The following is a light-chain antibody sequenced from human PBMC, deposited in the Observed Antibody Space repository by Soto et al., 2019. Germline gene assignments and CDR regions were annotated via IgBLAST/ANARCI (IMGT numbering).Light chain of an antibody. V-gene: IGKV1-6*01. CDR3: LQDYRYPWT. Sequence: AIQMTQSPSSLSASVGDRVTIICRASQDIRDDLGWYQQKPGKAPKLLIYAASILQSGVPLRFSGSGSGTNFTLSTTSLQSEDFATYYCLQDYRYPWTFGLGTKVEIK. CDR2: AAS. CDR1: QDIRDD. J-gene: IGKJ1*01.